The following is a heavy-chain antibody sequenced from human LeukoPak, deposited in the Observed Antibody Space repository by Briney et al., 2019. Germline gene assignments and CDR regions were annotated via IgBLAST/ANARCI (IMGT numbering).Heavy chain of an antibody. D-gene: IGHD1-26*01. J-gene: IGHJ3*02. CDR2: IYSGGST. Sequence: GGSLRLSCAASGFTVSSNYMSWVRQAPGKGLEWVSVIYSGGSTYYADSVKGRFTISRDNSKNTLYLQMNSLRAEDTAVYYCARSQWEHLGDAFDIWGQGTMVTVSS. CDR3: ARSQWEHLGDAFDI. V-gene: IGHV3-66*01. CDR1: GFTVSSNY.